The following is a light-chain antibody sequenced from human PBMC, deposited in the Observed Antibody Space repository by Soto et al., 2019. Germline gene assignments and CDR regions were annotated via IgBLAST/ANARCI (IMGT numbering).Light chain of an antibody. CDR2: DAS. CDR1: QDISNY. J-gene: IGKJ5*01. CDR3: QQYDGLPT. Sequence: DIQMTQSRSSLSASVGDRVTITCQVSQDISNYLNLYQQKPGKAPKVLIYDASNLGTVVPSRFSGSGSGTDFTFSISSLQPEDVATYYCQQYDGLPTIGQGTRLEIK. V-gene: IGKV1-33*01.